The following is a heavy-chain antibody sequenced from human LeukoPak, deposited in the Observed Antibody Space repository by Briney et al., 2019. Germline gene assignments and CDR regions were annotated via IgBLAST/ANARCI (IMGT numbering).Heavy chain of an antibody. CDR3: ARGGEDTYGSSEY. Sequence: GESPKISCKGSGYSFSNYWIGWVRQMPGKALEWMGIIYPDDSDTRYSPSFQGQVTISADKSISTAYLEWSSLKASDTAIYYCARGGEDTYGSSEYWGQGTLVTVSS. CDR2: IYPDDSDT. V-gene: IGHV5-51*01. D-gene: IGHD5-18*01. CDR1: GYSFSNYW. J-gene: IGHJ4*02.